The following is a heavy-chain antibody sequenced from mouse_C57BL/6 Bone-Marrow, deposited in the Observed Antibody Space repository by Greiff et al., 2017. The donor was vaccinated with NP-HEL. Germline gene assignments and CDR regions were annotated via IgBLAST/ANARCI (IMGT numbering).Heavy chain of an antibody. CDR2: SRNKANDYTT. D-gene: IGHD3-2*02. V-gene: IGHV7-1*01. Sequence: EVKVVESGGGLVQSGRSLRLSCATSGFTFSDFYMEWVRQAPGKGLEWIAASRNKANDYTTEYSASVKGRFIVSRDTSQSILYLQMNALRAEDTAIYYCARDAEDSSGYAWFAYWGQGTLVTVSA. J-gene: IGHJ3*01. CDR1: GFTFSDFY. CDR3: ARDAEDSSGYAWFAY.